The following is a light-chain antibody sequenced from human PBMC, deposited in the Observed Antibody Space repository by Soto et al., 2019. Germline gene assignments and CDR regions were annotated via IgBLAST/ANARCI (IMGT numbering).Light chain of an antibody. V-gene: IGKV1-16*01. CDR3: QQYNSYPWT. CDR1: QPISDY. CDR2: TAS. J-gene: IGKJ1*01. Sequence: DIQMTQSPSSLSASVGDRVTITCRTSQPISDYLNWYQQKPGKAPTLLIYTASNLQSGVPSRFSGSGSGTHFTLTISSLQPDDFATYYCQQYNSYPWTFGQGTKVDIK.